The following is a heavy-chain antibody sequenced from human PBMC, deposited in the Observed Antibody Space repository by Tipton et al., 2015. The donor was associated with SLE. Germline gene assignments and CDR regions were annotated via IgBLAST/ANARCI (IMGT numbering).Heavy chain of an antibody. CDR1: AYTISSDSY. CDR3: ARGYDFSYMDV. J-gene: IGHJ6*03. CDR2: FYYSGST. D-gene: IGHD3-3*01. V-gene: IGHV4-38-2*01. Sequence: LRLSCAVSAYTISSDSYWAWVRQPPGKGLEWIGSFYYSGSTYHNPSLKSRVTISIDTSENEFSLKLSSVTAADTAVYYCARGYDFSYMDVWGKGTTVTVSS.